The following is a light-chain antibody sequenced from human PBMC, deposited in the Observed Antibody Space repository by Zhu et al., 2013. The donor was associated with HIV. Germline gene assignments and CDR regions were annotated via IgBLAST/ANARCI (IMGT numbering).Light chain of an antibody. CDR3: QQYGTSPSS. CDR2: GAS. V-gene: IGKV3-20*01. J-gene: IGKJ2*04. CDR1: QSVSSSY. Sequence: EIVLTQSPATLSLSPGERATLSCRASQSVSSSYLAWYQQKPGQAPRLLIYGASSRATGIPDRFSGSGSETDFTLIISRLEPEDFVVYYCQQYGTSPSSFGQGTKVEIK.